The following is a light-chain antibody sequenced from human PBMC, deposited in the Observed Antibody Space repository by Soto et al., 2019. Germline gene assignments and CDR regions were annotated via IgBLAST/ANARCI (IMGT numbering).Light chain of an antibody. Sequence: EVVLTQSPATLSLSPGERATIFCRANESVNDYLAWYQQRPGQAPRLLIFDASNRAPGIPARFSASGSRRDFTLTISSLEPEDFAVYYCQQRFTWPPFTFGPGTKVDIK. CDR2: DAS. V-gene: IGKV3-11*02. CDR1: ESVNDY. CDR3: QQRFTWPPFT. J-gene: IGKJ3*01.